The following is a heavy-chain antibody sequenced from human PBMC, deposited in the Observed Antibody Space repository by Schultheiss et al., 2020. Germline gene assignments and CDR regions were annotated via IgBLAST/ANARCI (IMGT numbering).Heavy chain of an antibody. CDR1: GFTFSSYA. Sequence: VGSLRLSCAASGFTFSSYAMSWVRQAPGKGLEWVSAISDSGGSTYYADSVKGRFTISRDNSQNTLYLQMNSLRAEDTAVYYCAKDEGLQLWYLFFDYWGKGTLVTVSS. V-gene: IGHV3-23*01. J-gene: IGHJ4*02. CDR2: ISDSGGST. CDR3: AKDEGLQLWYLFFDY. D-gene: IGHD5-18*01.